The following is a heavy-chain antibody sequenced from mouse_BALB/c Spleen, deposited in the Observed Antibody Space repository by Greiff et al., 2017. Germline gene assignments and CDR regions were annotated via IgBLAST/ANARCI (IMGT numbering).Heavy chain of an antibody. CDR1: GYTFTDYY. V-gene: IGHV1-77*01. D-gene: IGHD1-1*01. CDR2: IYPGSGNT. Sequence: LVESGAELARPGASVKLSCKASGYTFTDYYINWVKQRTGQGLEWIGEIYPGSGNTYYNEKFKGKATLTADKSSSTAYMQLSSLTSEDSAVYFCARCLYYYGSSPFAYWGQGTLVTVSA. J-gene: IGHJ3*01. CDR3: ARCLYYYGSSPFAY.